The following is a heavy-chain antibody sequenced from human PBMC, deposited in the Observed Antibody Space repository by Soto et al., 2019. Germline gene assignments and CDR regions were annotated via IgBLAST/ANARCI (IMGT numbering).Heavy chain of an antibody. CDR1: GGSISSGGFY. V-gene: IGHV4-31*03. Sequence: SETLSLTCTVSGGSISSGGFYWSWIRQHPGQGLEWIGYIYYSGSTYYNPSLKSRVTISVDTSKNQFSLKLSSVTAADTAVYYCARVDYGDYPDYWGQGTLVTVSS. J-gene: IGHJ4*02. CDR3: ARVDYGDYPDY. CDR2: IYYSGST. D-gene: IGHD4-17*01.